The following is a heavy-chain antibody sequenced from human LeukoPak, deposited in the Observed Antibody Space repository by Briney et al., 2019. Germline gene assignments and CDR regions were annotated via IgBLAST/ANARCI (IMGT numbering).Heavy chain of an antibody. CDR1: GFTFSSYG. J-gene: IGHJ4*02. CDR3: ARSPRGTHYFDY. CDR2: IWYDGSNK. D-gene: IGHD3-10*01. Sequence: GGSLRLSCAASGFTFSSYGMHWVRQAPGKGLEGVAVIWYDGSNKYYADSVKGRFTISRDNSKNTLYRQMNSLRAEDTAVYYCARSPRGTHYFDYWGQGTLVTVSS. V-gene: IGHV3-33*01.